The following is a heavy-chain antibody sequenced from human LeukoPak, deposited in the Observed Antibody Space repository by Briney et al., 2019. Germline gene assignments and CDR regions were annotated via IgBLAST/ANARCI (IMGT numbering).Heavy chain of an antibody. CDR3: VRGGHSYAHY. Sequence: SETLSLTCTVSGGSISSYYWSWIRQPPGKGLEWIGYIYYSGSTNYNPSLKSRVTISVDTSKNQFSLKLSSVTAADTAVYYCVRGGHSYAHYWGQGTLVTVSS. V-gene: IGHV4-59*01. D-gene: IGHD5-18*01. CDR2: IYYSGST. CDR1: GGSISSYY. J-gene: IGHJ4*02.